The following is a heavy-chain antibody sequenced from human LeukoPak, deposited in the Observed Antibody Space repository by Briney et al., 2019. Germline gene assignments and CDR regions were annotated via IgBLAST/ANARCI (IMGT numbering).Heavy chain of an antibody. CDR3: ASRGQWLYYYYMDV. V-gene: IGHV3-48*01. CDR2: ISSSRSTI. CDR1: GFTFSSYS. J-gene: IGHJ6*03. Sequence: PGGSLRLSCAASGFTFSSYSMNWVRQAPGKGLEWVSYISSSRSTIYYADSVKGRLTISRDNAKNSLYLQMNGLRAEDTAVYYCASRGQWLYYYYMDVWGKGTTVTVSS. D-gene: IGHD3-22*01.